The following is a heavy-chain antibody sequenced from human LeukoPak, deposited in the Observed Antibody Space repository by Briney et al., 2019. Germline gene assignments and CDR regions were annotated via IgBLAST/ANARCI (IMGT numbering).Heavy chain of an antibody. Sequence: GGSLRLSCEASGFTFSSYSMNWVRQAPGKGLEWVSSISSSSSYIYYADSVKGRFTISRDNAKNSLYLQMNSLRAEDTAVYYCARDASDTSDDFWSGYPLGGMDVWGQGTTVTVSS. CDR3: ARDASDTSDDFWSGYPLGGMDV. CDR1: GFTFSSYS. D-gene: IGHD3-3*01. J-gene: IGHJ6*02. V-gene: IGHV3-21*01. CDR2: ISSSSSYI.